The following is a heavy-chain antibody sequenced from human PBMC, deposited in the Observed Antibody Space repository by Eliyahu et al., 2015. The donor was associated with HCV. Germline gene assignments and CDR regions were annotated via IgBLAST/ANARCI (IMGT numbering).Heavy chain of an antibody. Sequence: EVQLVESGGGLVQPGGSLRLSCAASGFTFSSYNMNWVRQAPGKGLEWLSYISGSSSNIYYADSVKGRFTISRDNAKNSLYLQMNSLRAEDTAVYYCARRELDWSNAHLDSWGQGTLVTVSS. CDR3: ARRELDWSNAHLDS. V-gene: IGHV3-48*01. CDR2: ISGSSSNI. D-gene: IGHD3/OR15-3a*01. J-gene: IGHJ4*02. CDR1: GFTFSSYN.